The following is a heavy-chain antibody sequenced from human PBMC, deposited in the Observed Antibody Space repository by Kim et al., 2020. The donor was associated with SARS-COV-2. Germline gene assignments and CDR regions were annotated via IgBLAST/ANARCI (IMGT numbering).Heavy chain of an antibody. CDR1: GFTFSSYA. J-gene: IGHJ4*02. V-gene: IGHV3-23*01. CDR2: ISADGGST. CDR3: TKVSNRAFDY. D-gene: IGHD4-4*01. Sequence: GGSLRLSCAASGFTFSSYAMNWVRQAPGKGLEWVSLISADGGSTFYADSVNGRFTISRDISKNTLYLQMNSLRADDTAMYYCTKVSNRAFDYWGQGTLVTVSS.